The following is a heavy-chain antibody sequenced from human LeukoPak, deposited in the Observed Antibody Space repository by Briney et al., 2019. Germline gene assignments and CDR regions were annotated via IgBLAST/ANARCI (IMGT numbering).Heavy chain of an antibody. Sequence: GESLRISCQGSGYSFTTYWIGWVRQMPGKGLEWMGIIYPGDSDARYSPSFEGQVTLSGDKSISTAYLQWSSLEASHTPVLYCARRGILRQSLDYWGPGTLVTVSS. D-gene: IGHD3-9*01. CDR3: ARRGILRQSLDY. CDR2: IYPGDSDA. J-gene: IGHJ4*02. V-gene: IGHV5-51*01. CDR1: GYSFTTYW.